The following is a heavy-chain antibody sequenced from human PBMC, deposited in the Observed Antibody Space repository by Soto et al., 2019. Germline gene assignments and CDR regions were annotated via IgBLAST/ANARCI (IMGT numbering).Heavy chain of an antibody. CDR2: TSGDASST. D-gene: IGHD1-7*01. Sequence: GGSLRLSCAASGFTFSSYYLRWVRQRPGEGLVWVAPTSGDASSTTYADSVTGRFTISRDNAKNTVYLQMDSLRAEDTAVYYCARGITGTYGYFDLWGQGTMVTVSS. J-gene: IGHJ3*01. V-gene: IGHV3-74*01. CDR1: GFTFSSYY. CDR3: ARGITGTYGYFDL.